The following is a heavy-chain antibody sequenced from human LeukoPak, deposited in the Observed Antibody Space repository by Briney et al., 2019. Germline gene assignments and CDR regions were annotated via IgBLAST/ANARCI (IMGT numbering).Heavy chain of an antibody. J-gene: IGHJ4*02. CDR2: ISGSAHKI. D-gene: IGHD5-18*01. V-gene: IGHV3-23*01. Sequence: GVSLRLSCGASGITFSNYAASWVRHAPEKGLDWVSIISGSAHKIRYADSVKGRFTISRDNSENIVYLQMNNLRAEDTAVYYCAGRVTGYSSGYVYWGQGTLVTVSS. CDR1: GITFSNYA. CDR3: AGRVTGYSSGYVY.